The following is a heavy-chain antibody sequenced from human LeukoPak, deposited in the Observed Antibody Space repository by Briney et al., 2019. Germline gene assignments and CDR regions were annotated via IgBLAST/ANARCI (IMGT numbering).Heavy chain of an antibody. CDR1: GFTPSSYW. V-gene: IGHV3-7*01. J-gene: IGHJ5*02. D-gene: IGHD3-10*01. Sequence: GGSLRLSCAASGFTPSSYWMTWVRQAPGKGLEWVANINQDGHAQYYVQSVRGRFTISRDNAKSSLYLQMNSLSVEDTGVYYCARNSYGSGSPDHWGQGTLVTVSS. CDR3: ARNSYGSGSPDH. CDR2: INQDGHAQ.